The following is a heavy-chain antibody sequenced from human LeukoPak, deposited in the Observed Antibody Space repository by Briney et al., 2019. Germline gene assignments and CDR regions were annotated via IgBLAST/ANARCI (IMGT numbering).Heavy chain of an antibody. CDR3: AREGPPAPPFGSYYYYYYMDV. CDR1: GFTFSSYG. Sequence: SGGSLRLSCAASGFTFSSYGMHWVRQAPGKGLEWVAFIRYDGSNKYYADSVKGRFTISRDNSKNTLYLQMNSLRAEDTAVYYCAREGPPAPPFGSYYYYYYMDVWGKGTTVTVSS. CDR2: IRYDGSNK. V-gene: IGHV3-30*02. D-gene: IGHD3-16*01. J-gene: IGHJ6*03.